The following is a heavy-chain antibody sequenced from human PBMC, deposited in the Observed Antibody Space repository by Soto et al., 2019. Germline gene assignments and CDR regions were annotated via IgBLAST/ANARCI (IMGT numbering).Heavy chain of an antibody. V-gene: IGHV3-9*01. CDR1: GFTFDDYA. Sequence: EVQLVESGGGLVQPGRSLRLSCAASGFTFDDYAMHWARQAPGKGLEWVSGISWNSGSIGYADSVKGRFTISRDKAKNSLYLQMNSLRAEDTALYYCAKDGRYYYYGMDVWGQGTTVTVSS. J-gene: IGHJ6*02. CDR3: AKDGRYYYYGMDV. CDR2: ISWNSGSI.